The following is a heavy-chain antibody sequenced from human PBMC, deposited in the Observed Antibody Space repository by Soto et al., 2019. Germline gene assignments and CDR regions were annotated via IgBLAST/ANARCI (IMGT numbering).Heavy chain of an antibody. CDR3: SRSGYESDDYCCCYGIDV. D-gene: IGHD5-12*01. Sequence: ASVKVSRKASGYTFTSYGISWVRQAPGQGLEWMGWISAYNGNTNYAQKHQGRVTITTDTSTSTAYMELRSLRSDDTAVYYCSRSGYESDDYCCCYGIDVWGQGTTVTVSS. J-gene: IGHJ6*02. CDR1: GYTFTSYG. CDR2: ISAYNGNT. V-gene: IGHV1-18*01.